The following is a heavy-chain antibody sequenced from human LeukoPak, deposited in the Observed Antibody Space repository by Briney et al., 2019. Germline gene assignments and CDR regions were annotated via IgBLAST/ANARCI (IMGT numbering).Heavy chain of an antibody. CDR1: GGSISSYY. D-gene: IGHD6-13*01. CDR3: ASDIAAAGLSGWFDP. Sequence: SETLSLTCTVSGGSISSYYWSWIRQPPGKGLEWIGSIYYSGSTYYNPSLKSRVTISVDTSKNQFSLKLSSVTAADTAVYYCASDIAAAGLSGWFDPWGQGTLVTVSS. V-gene: IGHV4-39*07. CDR2: IYYSGST. J-gene: IGHJ5*02.